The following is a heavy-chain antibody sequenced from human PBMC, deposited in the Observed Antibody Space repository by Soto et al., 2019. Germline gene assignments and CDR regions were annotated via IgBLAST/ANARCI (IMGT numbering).Heavy chain of an antibody. CDR1: WLNFNNYA. Sequence: GGSQRLPNTASWLNFNNYAIRWVLQAKEKGLEWVSGISGSAESTYYADSVKGRFTLSRDTSKNALYLQMNSLRAGDTAVYYCAKDQNYDILTLLIVYFDYWRQGTLVTVSS. J-gene: IGHJ4*02. CDR2: ISGSAEST. CDR3: AKDQNYDILTLLIVYFDY. D-gene: IGHD3-9*01. V-gene: IGHV3-23*01.